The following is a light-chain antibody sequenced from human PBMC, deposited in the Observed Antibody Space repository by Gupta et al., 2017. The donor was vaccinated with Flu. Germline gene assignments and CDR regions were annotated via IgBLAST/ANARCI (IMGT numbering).Light chain of an antibody. J-gene: IGKJ2*01. Sequence: EIVLTQSPAILSLSPGEGASLSCGASQSVSSNFLAWYQHKPGLAPRLLIYDGSKRAAGIPDRFSGSGPGTDLTLTISRREPEDFAVYYCQQYGNSYSVTFGQGTKLEI. V-gene: IGKV3D-20*01. CDR2: DGS. CDR3: QQYGNSYSVT. CDR1: QSVSSNF.